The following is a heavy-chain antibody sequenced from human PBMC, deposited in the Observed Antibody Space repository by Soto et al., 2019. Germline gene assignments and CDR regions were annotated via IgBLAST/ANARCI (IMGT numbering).Heavy chain of an antibody. CDR3: ARQPEAYYYGSGSNHIDY. CDR2: IYYSGST. CDR1: GGSISSSSYY. Sequence: QLQLQESGPGLVKPSETLSLTCTVSGGSISSSSYYWGWIRQPPGKGLEWIGSIYYSGSTYYNPYLKRRVTISVDTSKNQFSLKLSSVTAADTAVYYCARQPEAYYYGSGSNHIDYWGQGTLVTVSS. D-gene: IGHD3-10*01. V-gene: IGHV4-39*01. J-gene: IGHJ4*02.